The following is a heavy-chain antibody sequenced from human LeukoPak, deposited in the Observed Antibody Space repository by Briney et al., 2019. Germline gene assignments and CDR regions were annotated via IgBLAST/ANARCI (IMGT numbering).Heavy chain of an antibody. CDR3: AKDTRPLPMASIGELPNAFDI. CDR2: ISGSGGST. V-gene: IGHV3-23*01. J-gene: IGHJ3*02. Sequence: PGGSLRLSCAASGFTFSSYAMSWVRQAPGKGLEWVSAISGSGGSTYYADSVKGRFTISRDNSKNTLYLQMNSLRAEDTAVYYCAKDTRPLPMASIGELPNAFDIWGQGTMVTVSS. D-gene: IGHD4-23*01. CDR1: GFTFSSYA.